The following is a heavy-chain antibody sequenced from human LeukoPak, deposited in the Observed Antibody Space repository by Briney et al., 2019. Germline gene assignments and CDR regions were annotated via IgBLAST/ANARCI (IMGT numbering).Heavy chain of an antibody. V-gene: IGHV3-11*01. CDR1: GFTFDDYY. Sequence: GGSLRLSCAASGFTFDDYYMSWIRQAPGKGLGWLSYINIGGTNTHYADSVKGRFTISRDNAKKSLYLEMNNLRAEDTAVYYCATDGAGFDTWGQGVLVTVSS. CDR2: INIGGTNT. CDR3: ATDGAGFDT. J-gene: IGHJ5*02.